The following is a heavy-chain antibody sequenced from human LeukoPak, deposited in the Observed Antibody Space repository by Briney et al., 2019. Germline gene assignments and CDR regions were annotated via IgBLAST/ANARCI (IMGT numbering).Heavy chain of an antibody. CDR1: GFTFSSYW. D-gene: IGHD3-22*01. Sequence: GGSLRLSCAASGFTFSSYWMHSVRQAPGNGMVWVSRINSDGSSTSYADSVKGRFTISRDNAKNTLYLQMNSLRAEDTAVYYCARGRGSGYYFDYWGQGTLVTVSS. CDR3: ARGRGSGYYFDY. V-gene: IGHV3-74*01. CDR2: INSDGSST. J-gene: IGHJ4*02.